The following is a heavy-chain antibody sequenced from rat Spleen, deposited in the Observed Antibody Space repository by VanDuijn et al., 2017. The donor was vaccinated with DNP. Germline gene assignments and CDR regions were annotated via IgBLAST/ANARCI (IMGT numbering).Heavy chain of an antibody. Sequence: EVQLVESGGGLVQPGRSLKLSCAASGFTFNKYGMAWVRQAPRKGLEWVATISPSGSRTYYPDSVKGRFTISRDNPKSSLYLQMDSLRSEDTATYYCATSSYFGYDYGFAYWGQGTLVTVSS. CDR1: GFTFNKYG. CDR3: ATSSYFGYDYGFAY. CDR2: ISPSGSRT. J-gene: IGHJ3*01. V-gene: IGHV5-27*01. D-gene: IGHD1-7*01.